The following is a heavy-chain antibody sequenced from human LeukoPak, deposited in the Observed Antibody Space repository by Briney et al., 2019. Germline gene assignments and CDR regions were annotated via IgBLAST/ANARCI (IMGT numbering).Heavy chain of an antibody. CDR2: IYYSGST. Sequence: ASETLSLTCTVSGGSISPFYWNWIRQHPGKGLEWIGYIYYSGSTYYNPSLKSRVTISVDTSKNQFSLKLSSVTAADTAVYYCARGAKNSRDYFDYWGQGTLVTVSS. CDR3: ARGAKNSRDYFDY. D-gene: IGHD2/OR15-2a*01. CDR1: GGSISPFY. J-gene: IGHJ4*02. V-gene: IGHV4-31*03.